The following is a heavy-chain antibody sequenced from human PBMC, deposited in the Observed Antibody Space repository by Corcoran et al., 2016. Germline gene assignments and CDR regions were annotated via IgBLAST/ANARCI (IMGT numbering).Heavy chain of an antibody. Sequence: EVQLVESGGGLVKPGGSLRLSCAASGFTFSNAWMNWVRQPPGKGLEWVGRIKSKTVGGTTDYAAPVTCRFTISRDDSKNTLYLQMNSMKTEDTAVYACTANTGGSGGSSYYYYDGMDVWGQGTTVTVSS. CDR3: TANTGGSGGSSYYYYDGMDV. J-gene: IGHJ6*02. CDR2: IKSKTVGGTT. D-gene: IGHD2-15*01. CDR1: GFTFSNAW. V-gene: IGHV3-15*07.